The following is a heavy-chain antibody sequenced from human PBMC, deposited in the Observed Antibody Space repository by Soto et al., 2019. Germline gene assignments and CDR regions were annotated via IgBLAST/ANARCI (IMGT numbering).Heavy chain of an antibody. Sequence: QVQLQQWGAGLLKPSETMSLTCAVYGGSFSGYYWSWIRQPPGKGLEWIGEINHSGSTNYNPSLKSRVTISVDTSKNQFSLKLSSVTAADTAVYYCARWSDWNYSGSPHAHFDYWGQGTLVTVSS. V-gene: IGHV4-34*01. CDR2: INHSGST. J-gene: IGHJ4*02. CDR3: ARWSDWNYSGSPHAHFDY. D-gene: IGHD1-7*01. CDR1: GGSFSGYY.